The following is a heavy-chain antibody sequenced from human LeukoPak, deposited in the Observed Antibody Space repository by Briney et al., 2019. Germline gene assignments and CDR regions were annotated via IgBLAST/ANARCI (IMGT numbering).Heavy chain of an antibody. V-gene: IGHV4-4*02. CDR2: INHSGST. CDR1: GGSISSTNW. D-gene: IGHD5-12*01. J-gene: IGHJ6*02. Sequence: KPSGTLSLTCAVSGGSISSTNWWGWVRQPPGKGLEWIGEINHSGSTNYNPSLKSRVTISVDTSKNQFSLRLSSVTAADTAVYYCARSAVIVATNPYYYYGMDVWGQGTTVTVSS. CDR3: ARSAVIVATNPYYYYGMDV.